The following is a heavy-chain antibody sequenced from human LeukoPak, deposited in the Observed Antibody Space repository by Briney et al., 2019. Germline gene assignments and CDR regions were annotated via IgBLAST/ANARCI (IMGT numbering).Heavy chain of an antibody. D-gene: IGHD3-22*01. Sequence: GGSLRLSCSASGFTFSNYWMSWVRQAPGKGLEFVANINGESEKRYVDSVKGRFTISRDNAKNSLYLQMNSLRVEDTAIYYCARDYLDSSGANYDYWGQGTLVTVSS. CDR2: INGESEK. CDR1: GFTFSNYW. CDR3: ARDYLDSSGANYDY. V-gene: IGHV3-7*01. J-gene: IGHJ4*02.